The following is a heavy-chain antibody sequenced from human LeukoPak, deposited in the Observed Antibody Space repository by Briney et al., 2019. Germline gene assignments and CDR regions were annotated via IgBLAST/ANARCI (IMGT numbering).Heavy chain of an antibody. Sequence: SVKVSCKASGGTFSSYAISWVRQAPGQGLEWMGGIIPIFGTANYAQKFQGRVTITADESTSTAYMELSSLRSEDTAVYYCARASYYGSGSYYIDAFDIWGQGTMVTVSS. D-gene: IGHD3-10*01. J-gene: IGHJ3*02. V-gene: IGHV1-69*13. CDR3: ARASYYGSGSYYIDAFDI. CDR1: GGTFSSYA. CDR2: IIPIFGTA.